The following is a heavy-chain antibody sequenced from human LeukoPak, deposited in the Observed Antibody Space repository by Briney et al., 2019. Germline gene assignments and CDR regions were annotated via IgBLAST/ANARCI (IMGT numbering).Heavy chain of an antibody. D-gene: IGHD2-15*01. CDR2: ISGSGSDT. J-gene: IGHJ4*02. CDR3: AKKRDSHETLYFFDS. V-gene: IGHV3-23*01. CDR1: GFSFNTYG. Sequence: GSLRLSCAASGFSFNTYGMTWVRQAPGKGLEWVSAISGSGSDTYYADSVQGRVTISRDNSKNTLSLQMDGLRAEDTAVYYCAKKRDSHETLYFFDSWGQGILVTVSS.